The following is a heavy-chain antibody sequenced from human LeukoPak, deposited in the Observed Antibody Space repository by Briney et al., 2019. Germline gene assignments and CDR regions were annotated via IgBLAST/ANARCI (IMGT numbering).Heavy chain of an antibody. D-gene: IGHD6-13*01. Sequence: GESPKISCKGSGYSFTSYWIGWVRRMPGKGLEWMGIIYPGDSDTRYSPSFQGQVTISADKSISTAYLQWSSLKASGTAMYYCARLGEPHAAFFDYWGQGTLVTVSS. V-gene: IGHV5-51*01. CDR3: ARLGEPHAAFFDY. J-gene: IGHJ4*02. CDR2: IYPGDSDT. CDR1: GYSFTSYW.